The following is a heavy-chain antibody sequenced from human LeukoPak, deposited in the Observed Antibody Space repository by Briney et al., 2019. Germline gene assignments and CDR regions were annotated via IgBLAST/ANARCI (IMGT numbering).Heavy chain of an antibody. V-gene: IGHV4-59*08. Sequence: SETLSLTCTVSGGSISTYYWSCVRQPPGKGLEWIGYIYYTGSTNYNPSLKSRVTISVDTSKNQLFLRLTSVTAADTAVYYCARLGYSSSWLAVDYWGQGTLVTVSS. D-gene: IGHD6-13*01. CDR1: GGSISTYY. CDR3: ARLGYSSSWLAVDY. J-gene: IGHJ4*02. CDR2: IYYTGST.